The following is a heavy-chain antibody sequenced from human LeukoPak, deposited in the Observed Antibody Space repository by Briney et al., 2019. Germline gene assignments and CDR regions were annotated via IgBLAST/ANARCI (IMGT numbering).Heavy chain of an antibody. CDR2: ISSSSSYI. V-gene: IGHV3-21*01. CDR1: GFTFSSYS. CDR3: ARGGFGVESGYYYYGMDV. Sequence: PGGSLRLSCAASGFTFSSYSMNWVRQAPGKGLEWVSSISSSSSYIYYADSVKGRFTISRDNAKNSLYLQMNSLRAEDTAVYYCARGGFGVESGYYYYGMDVWGQGTTVTVS. J-gene: IGHJ6*02. D-gene: IGHD3-10*01.